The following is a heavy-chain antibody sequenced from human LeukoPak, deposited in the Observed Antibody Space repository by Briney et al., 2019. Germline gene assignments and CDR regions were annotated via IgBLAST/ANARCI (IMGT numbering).Heavy chain of an antibody. CDR2: INPNSGGT. J-gene: IGHJ6*02. Sequence: ASVKVSCKASGYTFTGYYMHWVRQAPGQGLEWMGWINPNSGGTNYAQRFQGWVTMTRDTSISTAYMELSRLRSDDTAVYYCAREGGGAAAGSYYYGMDVWGQGTTVTVSS. D-gene: IGHD6-13*01. V-gene: IGHV1-2*04. CDR1: GYTFTGYY. CDR3: AREGGGAAAGSYYYGMDV.